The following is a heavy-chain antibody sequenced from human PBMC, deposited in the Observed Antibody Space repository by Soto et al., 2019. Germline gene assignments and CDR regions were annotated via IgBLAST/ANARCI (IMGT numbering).Heavy chain of an antibody. CDR3: AKNGGYRSGWYLD. J-gene: IGHJ4*02. Sequence: GGSLRLSCAASGFTFSSYGMSWVRQAPGKGLEWVSAISGSGGSTYNADSVKGRFTISRDNSKNTLYLLMNSLRAEDTAVYYCAKNGGYRSGWYLDWGQGTLVTVSS. CDR1: GFTFSSYG. D-gene: IGHD6-19*01. V-gene: IGHV3-23*01. CDR2: ISGSGGST.